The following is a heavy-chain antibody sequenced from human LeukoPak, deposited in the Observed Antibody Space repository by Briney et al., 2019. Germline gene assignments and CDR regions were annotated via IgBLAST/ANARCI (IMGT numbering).Heavy chain of an antibody. D-gene: IGHD2-21*02. CDR2: IIPIFGTA. CDR3: ARGRHIVVVTATMVWFDP. CDR1: GGTFSSYA. V-gene: IGHV1-69*06. J-gene: IGHJ5*02. Sequence: SVKVSCKASGGTFSSYAISWVRQAPGQGLEWMGGIIPIFGTANYAQKFQGRVTITADKSTSTAYMELSSLRSEDTAVYYCARGRHIVVVTATMVWFDPWGQGTLVTVSS.